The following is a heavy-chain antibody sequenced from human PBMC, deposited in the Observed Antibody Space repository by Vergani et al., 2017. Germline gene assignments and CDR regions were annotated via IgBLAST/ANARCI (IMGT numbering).Heavy chain of an antibody. D-gene: IGHD2-8*02. V-gene: IGHV3-53*02. CDR3: ARTLVLGAFDI. CDR2: IYSGGST. Sequence: EVQLVETGGGLIQPGGSLRLSCAASGFTVSSNYMSWVRQAPGKGLEWVSVIYSGGSTYYADSVKGRFTNSRDNSKNTLYLQMNSLRAEDTAVYYCARTLVLGAFDIWGQGTMVTVSS. J-gene: IGHJ3*02. CDR1: GFTVSSNY.